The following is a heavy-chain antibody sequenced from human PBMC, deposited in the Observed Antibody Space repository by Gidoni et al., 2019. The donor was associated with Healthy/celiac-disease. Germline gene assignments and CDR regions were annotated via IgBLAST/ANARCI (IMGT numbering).Heavy chain of an antibody. V-gene: IGHV3-30*18. CDR1: GFTFSSSG. J-gene: IGHJ4*02. CDR2: ISYDGSNK. Sequence: QVQLVESGGGVVQPGRSLRLSCEASGFTFSSSGMHWVRQAPGKGLEWVAVISYDGSNKYYADSVKGRFTISRDNSKNTLYLQMNSLRAEDTAVYYCAKGVDYYDSSGDYYFDYWGQGTLVTVSS. D-gene: IGHD3-22*01. CDR3: AKGVDYYDSSGDYYFDY.